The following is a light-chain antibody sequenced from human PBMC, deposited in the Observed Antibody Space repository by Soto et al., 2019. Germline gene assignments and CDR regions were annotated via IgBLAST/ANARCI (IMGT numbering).Light chain of an antibody. CDR1: QTVSSN. CDR3: QQSNNWPYT. Sequence: EIVMTQSPATLSVSPGERATLSCRASQTVSSNLAWYQQKPGQPPRLLVYGASTRATDIPARFSGSGSGTEFTRTISSLQSEDFAVYYCQQSNNWPYTFGQGTKLEIK. V-gene: IGKV3-15*01. J-gene: IGKJ2*01. CDR2: GAS.